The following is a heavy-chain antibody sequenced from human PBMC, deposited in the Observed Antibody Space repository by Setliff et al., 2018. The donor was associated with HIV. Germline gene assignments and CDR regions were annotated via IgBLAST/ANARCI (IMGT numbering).Heavy chain of an antibody. D-gene: IGHD2-15*01. CDR2: IHTSGRT. V-gene: IGHV4-61*09. Sequence: PSETLSLTCAVSGVSINSGTYYTYYWTWIRQPAGKGLEWIGHIHTSGRTTYNPSLRSRVNISVDMSKNQLFLKLRSVTAADTAVYYCASQGRSGGLMTLLAVVDYWGQGTPVTVSS. J-gene: IGHJ4*02. CDR3: ASQGRSGGLMTLLAVVDY. CDR1: GVSINSGTYYTYY.